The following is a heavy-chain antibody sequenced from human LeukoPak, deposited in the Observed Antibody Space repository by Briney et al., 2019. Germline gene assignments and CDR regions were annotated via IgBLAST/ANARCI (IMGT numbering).Heavy chain of an antibody. CDR3: ARMNGGDFDY. CDR1: GFTFSSYS. D-gene: IGHD3-16*01. Sequence: GGSLRLSCAASGFTFSSYSMNWVRQAPGKGLEWVSSISSSSSYIYYADSVKGRFTISRDNSKNSLYLQMNSLRAEDTAVYYCARMNGGDFDYWGQGTLVTVSS. J-gene: IGHJ4*02. V-gene: IGHV3-21*01. CDR2: ISSSSSYI.